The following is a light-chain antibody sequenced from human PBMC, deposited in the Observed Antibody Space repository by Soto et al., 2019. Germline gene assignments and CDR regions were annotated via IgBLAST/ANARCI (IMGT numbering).Light chain of an antibody. CDR1: QSVRSSF. Sequence: EIVLTQSPGTLSLSPGERATLSCRASQSVRSSFFAWYQQKPRQAPRLLIYDVSVRATGIADRFSGSGSGKDCALTINRLEPEDFAVYYCQQYETSVMYTFGQGNKLEI. CDR2: DVS. J-gene: IGKJ2*01. V-gene: IGKV3-20*01. CDR3: QQYETSVMYT.